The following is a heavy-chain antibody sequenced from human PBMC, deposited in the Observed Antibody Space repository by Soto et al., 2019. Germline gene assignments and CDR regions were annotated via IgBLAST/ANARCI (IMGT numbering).Heavy chain of an antibody. CDR1: GFTFSSYS. CDR3: ARESRFLEWLSLNWFDH. CDR2: ISSSSSTI. Sequence: EVQLVESGGGLVQPGGSLRLSCAASGFTFSSYSMNWVRQAPGKGLEWVSYISSSSSTIYYADSVKGRFTISRDNAKNSLYLQMNSLRDEDTAVYYCARESRFLEWLSLNWFDHWGQGTLVTVSS. D-gene: IGHD3-3*01. V-gene: IGHV3-48*02. J-gene: IGHJ5*02.